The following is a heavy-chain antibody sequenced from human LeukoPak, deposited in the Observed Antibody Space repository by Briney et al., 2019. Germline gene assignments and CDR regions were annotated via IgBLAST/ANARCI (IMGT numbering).Heavy chain of an antibody. Sequence: KSSETLSLTCTVSGGSINSSSYYWGWIRQPPGKGLEWIGSIYYSGSTYYNPSLKSRVTISVDTSKNQFSLKLSSVTAADTAVYYCAGPGYYDSSGYFGYWGQGTLVTVSS. CDR1: GGSINSSSYY. CDR2: IYYSGST. J-gene: IGHJ4*02. V-gene: IGHV4-39*01. CDR3: AGPGYYDSSGYFGY. D-gene: IGHD3-22*01.